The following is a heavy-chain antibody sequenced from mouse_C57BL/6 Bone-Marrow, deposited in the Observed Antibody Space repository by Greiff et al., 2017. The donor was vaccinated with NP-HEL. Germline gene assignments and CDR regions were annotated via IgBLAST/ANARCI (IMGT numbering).Heavy chain of an antibody. CDR1: GYTFTSYG. D-gene: IGHD1-1*01. CDR3: ARPLYYYGSSYDNWYFDV. Sequence: QVQLQQSGAELARPGASVKLSCKASGYTFTSYGISWVKQRTGQGLEWIGEIYPRSGNTYYNEKFKGKATLTADQSSSTAYMKLRSLTSEDSAVYFCARPLYYYGSSYDNWYFDVWGTGTTVTVSS. CDR2: IYPRSGNT. V-gene: IGHV1-81*01. J-gene: IGHJ1*03.